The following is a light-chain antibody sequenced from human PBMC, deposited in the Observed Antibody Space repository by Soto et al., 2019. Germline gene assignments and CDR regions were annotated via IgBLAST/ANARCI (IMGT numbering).Light chain of an antibody. Sequence: QSALTQPASVSGSPGQSITISCTGTSSDVGNYNLVSWYQQHPGKAPKLMIYEVSERPSGVSNRFSGSKSGNTASLTISGLQAEDEADYYCCSYAGSSTPYVCGTGTKLTVL. J-gene: IGLJ1*01. V-gene: IGLV2-23*02. CDR2: EVS. CDR1: SSDVGNYNL. CDR3: CSYAGSSTPYV.